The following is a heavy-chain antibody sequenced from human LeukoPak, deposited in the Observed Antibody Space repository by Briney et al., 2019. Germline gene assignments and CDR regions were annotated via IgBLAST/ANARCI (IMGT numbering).Heavy chain of an antibody. J-gene: IGHJ3*02. CDR3: ARERDYYDSSGSSHGAFDI. Sequence: ASVTVSCKASGYTFTSYGISWVRQAPGQGLEWMGWISAYNGNTNYAQKLQGRVTMTTDTSTSTAYMELRSLRSDDTAVYYCARERDYYDSSGSSHGAFDIWGQGTMVTVSS. V-gene: IGHV1-18*01. CDR2: ISAYNGNT. D-gene: IGHD3-22*01. CDR1: GYTFTSYG.